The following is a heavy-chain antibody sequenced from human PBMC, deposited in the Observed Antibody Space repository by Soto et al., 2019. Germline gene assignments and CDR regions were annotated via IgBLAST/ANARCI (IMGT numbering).Heavy chain of an antibody. J-gene: IGHJ4*02. V-gene: IGHV5-51*01. CDR3: ARKSGNFDY. CDR1: GYSFNNYW. CDR2: IYPGDSDT. D-gene: IGHD5-12*01. Sequence: LGESLKISCKGFGYSFNNYWIGWARQMPGKGLEWMGIIYPGDSDTRYSPSFQGQVTISADKSISTAYLQWSSLKASDTAMYYCARKSGNFDYWGQGTLVTVSS.